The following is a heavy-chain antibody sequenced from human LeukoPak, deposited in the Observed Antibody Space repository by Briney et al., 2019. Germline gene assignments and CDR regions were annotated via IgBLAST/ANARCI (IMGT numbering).Heavy chain of an antibody. CDR2: ISSSSSYT. CDR3: ARDRRSGSYSGCWDY. CDR1: GFTFSDYY. D-gene: IGHD1-26*01. V-gene: IGHV3-11*06. J-gene: IGHJ4*02. Sequence: KTGGSLRLSCAASGFTFSDYYMSWIRQAPGKGLGWVSYISSSSSYTNYADSVKGRFTISRDNAKNSLYLQMNSLRAEDTAVYYCARDRRSGSYSGCWDYWGQGTLVTVSS.